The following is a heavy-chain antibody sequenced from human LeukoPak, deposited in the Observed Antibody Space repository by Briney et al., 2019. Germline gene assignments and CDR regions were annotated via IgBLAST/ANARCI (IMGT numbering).Heavy chain of an antibody. J-gene: IGHJ5*02. V-gene: IGHV4-59*08. CDR1: GGSISSYY. CDR3: ARRFVDTAMVDWFDP. Sequence: SETLSLTCTVSGGSISSYYWSWIRQPPGKGLEWIGYIYYSGSTNYNPSLKSRVTISVDTSKNQFSLKLSSVTAADTAVYYCARRFVDTAMVDWFDPRGQGTLVTVSS. D-gene: IGHD5-18*01. CDR2: IYYSGST.